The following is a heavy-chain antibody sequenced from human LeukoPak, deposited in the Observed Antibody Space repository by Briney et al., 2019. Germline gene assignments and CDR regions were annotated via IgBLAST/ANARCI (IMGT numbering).Heavy chain of an antibody. CDR3: ARDPTTVTTIFDS. CDR1: GVSISTYY. J-gene: IGHJ4*02. V-gene: IGHV4-59*12. CDR2: IDYSGNT. Sequence: SETLSLTCTVSGVSISTYYWTWIRQPPEKGLEWIGNIDYSGNTKYNPSLKSRVTISVDTSKNHFSLKLSSVTAADTAVYYCARDPTTVTTIFDSWGQGTLVTVSS. D-gene: IGHD4-17*01.